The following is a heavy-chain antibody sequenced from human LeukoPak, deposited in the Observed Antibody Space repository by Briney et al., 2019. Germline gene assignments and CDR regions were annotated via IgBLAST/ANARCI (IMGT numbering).Heavy chain of an antibody. V-gene: IGHV4-38-2*02. CDR2: IHHSGRT. CDR1: GYSISSGYY. D-gene: IGHD3-3*01. CDR3: ARDHLANLASRLFDP. Sequence: SETLSLTCTVSGYSISSGYYWGWIRQPPGKGLEWIGSIHHSGRTYYNPSLKSRVTISVDTSKNQFSLKLSSVTAADTAVYYCARDHLANLASRLFDPWGQGTLVTVSS. J-gene: IGHJ5*02.